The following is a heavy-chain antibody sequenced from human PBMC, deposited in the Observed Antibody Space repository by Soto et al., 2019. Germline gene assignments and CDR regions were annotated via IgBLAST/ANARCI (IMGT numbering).Heavy chain of an antibody. CDR2: ISINGGST. J-gene: IGHJ4*02. Sequence: PGGSLRLSCSASGFTFSSYAMHWVRQAPGKGLEYVSSISINGGSTHYADSVKGRFTISRNNSKNTLYLQMNSLRAEDTAVYHCAKDFRGYSSGWILSYFDYWGQGT. V-gene: IGHV3-64*04. D-gene: IGHD6-19*01. CDR1: GFTFSSYA. CDR3: AKDFRGYSSGWILSYFDY.